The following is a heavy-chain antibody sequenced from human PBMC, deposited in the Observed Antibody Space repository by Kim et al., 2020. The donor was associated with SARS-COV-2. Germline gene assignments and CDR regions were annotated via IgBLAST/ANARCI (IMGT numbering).Heavy chain of an antibody. D-gene: IGHD3-10*01. V-gene: IGHV5-10-1*01. CDR3: ARQSPTMVREIERGDWFDP. CDR1: GYSFTSYW. CDR2: IDPSDSYT. J-gene: IGHJ5*02. Sequence: GESLKISCKGSGYSFTSYWISWVRQMPGKGLEWMGRIDPSDSYTNYSPSFQGHVTISADKSISTAYLQWSSLKASDTAMYYCARQSPTMVREIERGDWFDPWGQGTLVTVSS.